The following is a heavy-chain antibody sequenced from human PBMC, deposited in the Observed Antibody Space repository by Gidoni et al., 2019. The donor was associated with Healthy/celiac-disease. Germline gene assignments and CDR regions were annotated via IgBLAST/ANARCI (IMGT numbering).Heavy chain of an antibody. V-gene: IGHV3-21*01. J-gene: IGHJ4*02. Sequence: EVQLVESGGGLVKPGGSLRLSCAASGFTFSSYSMNWVRQAPGKGLEWVSSISSSSSYIYYADSVKGRFTISRDNAKNSLYLQMNSLRAEDTAVYYCARIYCSSTSCYTIDYWGQGTLVTVSS. CDR2: ISSSSSYI. CDR1: GFTFSSYS. D-gene: IGHD2-2*02. CDR3: ARIYCSSTSCYTIDY.